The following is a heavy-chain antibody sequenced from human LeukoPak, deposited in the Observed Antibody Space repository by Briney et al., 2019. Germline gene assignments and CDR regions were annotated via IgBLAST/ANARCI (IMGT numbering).Heavy chain of an antibody. V-gene: IGHV3-20*04. J-gene: IGHJ6*03. CDR1: GFTFDDYG. Sequence: PGGSLRLSCAASGFTFDDYGMSWVRQAPGKGLEWVSGINWNGGSTGYADSVKGRFTISRDNAKNSLYLQMNSLKTEDTAVYYCTREGRGYFWTTVRLPYYYYMDVWGKGTTVTVSS. CDR3: TREGRGYFWTTVRLPYYYYMDV. CDR2: INWNGGST. D-gene: IGHD4-17*01.